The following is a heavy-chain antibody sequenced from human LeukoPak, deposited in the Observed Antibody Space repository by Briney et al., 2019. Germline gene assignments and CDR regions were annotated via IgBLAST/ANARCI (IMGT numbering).Heavy chain of an antibody. J-gene: IGHJ4*02. CDR3: ARDLLEYNWNDGQGY. V-gene: IGHV1-18*01. D-gene: IGHD1-20*01. Sequence: ASVKVSCKASGYTFTSYGISWVRQAPGQGLEWMGWISAYNGNTNYAQKLQGRVTMTTDTSTSTAYMELRSLGSDDTAVYYCARDLLEYNWNDGQGYWGQGTLVTVSS. CDR1: GYTFTSYG. CDR2: ISAYNGNT.